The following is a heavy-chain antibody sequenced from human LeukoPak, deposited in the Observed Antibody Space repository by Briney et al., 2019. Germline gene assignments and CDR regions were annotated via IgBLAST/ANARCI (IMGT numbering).Heavy chain of an antibody. Sequence: PGGSLRLSCAASGYTFTGYYMHWVRPAPGQGLEWLGWINPNSGGTNYAQKLQGWVTMTRDTSISTAYMELSRLSSDDTAVYYCARVVGSGWFDAFDIWGQGTMVTVSS. CDR3: ARVVGSGWFDAFDI. CDR1: GYTFTGYY. V-gene: IGHV1-2*04. J-gene: IGHJ3*02. CDR2: INPNSGGT. D-gene: IGHD6-19*01.